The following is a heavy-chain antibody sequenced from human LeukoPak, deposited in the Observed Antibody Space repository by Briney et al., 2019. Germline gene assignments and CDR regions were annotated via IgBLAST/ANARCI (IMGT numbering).Heavy chain of an antibody. D-gene: IGHD1-26*01. CDR1: GGSIRSGSYY. Sequence: PSQTLSLTCTVSGGSIRSGSYYWSWIRQPAGKGLEWIGRIHAGGSTNYNPSLKSRVTISADTSKNQFSLKLSSVTAADTAVYYCATDEVVGDDAFDIWGQGTMVTVSS. CDR2: IHAGGST. CDR3: ATDEVVGDDAFDI. V-gene: IGHV4-61*02. J-gene: IGHJ3*02.